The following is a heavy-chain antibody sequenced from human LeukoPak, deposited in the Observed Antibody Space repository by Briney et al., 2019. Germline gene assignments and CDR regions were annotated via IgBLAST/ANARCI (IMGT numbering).Heavy chain of an antibody. CDR1: GYTFTNYG. V-gene: IGHV1-18*01. Sequence: ASVTVSCQASGYTFTNYGINWVRQAPGQGLEWMAWISAYNGNTQYAQKLQGRVTMTTDPSTSTAYMELRGLTSDDTAVYYCAGYSGYDSVFDYWGQGTLVTVSS. D-gene: IGHD5-12*01. CDR3: AGYSGYDSVFDY. CDR2: ISAYNGNT. J-gene: IGHJ4*02.